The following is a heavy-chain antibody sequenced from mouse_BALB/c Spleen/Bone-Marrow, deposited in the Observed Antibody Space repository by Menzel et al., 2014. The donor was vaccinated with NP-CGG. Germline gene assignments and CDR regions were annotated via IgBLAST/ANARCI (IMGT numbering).Heavy chain of an antibody. V-gene: IGHV14-3*02. CDR2: IDPANGNT. D-gene: IGHD1-1*01. J-gene: IGHJ3*01. Sequence: DVKLQESGAELVKPGASVKLSCTASGFNIKDTYMHWVKQRPEQGLEWIGRIDPANGNTKYDPKFQGKATITADTSSNTAYLQLSSLTSEDTAVYYCASYYYSSSKFAYWGQGTLVTVSA. CDR3: ASYYYSSSKFAY. CDR1: GFNIKDTY.